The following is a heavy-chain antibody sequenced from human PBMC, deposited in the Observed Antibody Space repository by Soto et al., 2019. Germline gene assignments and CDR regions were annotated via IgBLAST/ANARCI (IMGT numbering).Heavy chain of an antibody. V-gene: IGHV1-69*13. J-gene: IGHJ5*02. CDR1: GGTFSSYA. CDR2: IIPIFGTA. D-gene: IGHD2-2*01. Sequence: GASVKVSCKASGGTFSSYAISWVRQAPGQGLEWMGGIIPIFGTANYAQKFQGRVTITADESTSTAYMELSSLRSEDTAVYYCSVSAMHYNWFDPWGQGTLVTVSS. CDR3: SVSAMHYNWFDP.